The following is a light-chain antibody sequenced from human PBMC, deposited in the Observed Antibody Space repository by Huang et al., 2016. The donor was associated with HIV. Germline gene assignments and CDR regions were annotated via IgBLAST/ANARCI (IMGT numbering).Light chain of an antibody. CDR3: QQRSNWPPT. Sequence: EIVLTQSPATLSLSPGERATLSCRASQSVNRYLAWYQHKPGQAPRLLIYGASNRATGIPARFSGSGSGTDFTLTISSLEPEDFALYYCQQRSNWPPTFGQGTRLEIK. CDR2: GAS. CDR1: QSVNRY. J-gene: IGKJ5*01. V-gene: IGKV3-11*01.